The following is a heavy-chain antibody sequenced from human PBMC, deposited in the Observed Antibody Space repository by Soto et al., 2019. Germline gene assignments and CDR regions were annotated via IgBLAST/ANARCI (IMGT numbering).Heavy chain of an antibody. Sequence: GGSLRLSCASFGLTLYSYGMHGSRQARNKGLEWVADISYDGSNKYYADSGKGRCTISRDNSKNTLYLQMNSLRAEDTAVYYCAIYFCSRILGEIIMLQAMDVWGQGTMVNVSS. V-gene: IGHV3-30*03. CDR3: AIYFCSRILGEIIMLQAMDV. J-gene: IGHJ6*02. CDR1: GLTLYSYG. CDR2: ISYDGSNK. D-gene: IGHD3-3*02.